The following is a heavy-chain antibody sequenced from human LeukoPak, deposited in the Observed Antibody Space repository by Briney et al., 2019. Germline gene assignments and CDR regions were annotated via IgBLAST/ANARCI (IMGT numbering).Heavy chain of an antibody. CDR1: GGTFSSYA. Sequence: SVKVSCKASGGTFSSYAISWVRQAPGQGLEWMGGIIPIFGTANYAQKFQGRVTITTDESTSTAYMELSSLRSEDTAVYYCARGGGFYGGPGAFDIWGQGTMVTVSS. V-gene: IGHV1-69*05. D-gene: IGHD2/OR15-2a*01. J-gene: IGHJ3*02. CDR3: ARGGGFYGGPGAFDI. CDR2: IIPIFGTA.